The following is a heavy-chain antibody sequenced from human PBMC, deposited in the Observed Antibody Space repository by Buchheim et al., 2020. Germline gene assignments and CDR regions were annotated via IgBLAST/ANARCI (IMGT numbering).Heavy chain of an antibody. CDR3: AREHGDPYYFDY. CDR1: GGSISSYY. J-gene: IGHJ4*02. Sequence: QVQLQESGPGLVKPSETLSLTCTVSGGSISSYYWSWIRQPPGKGLEWIGYIYYSGSTNYNPSLKSRVTISVDTSKNQFSLKLSSVTAADTAVYYCAREHGDPYYFDYWGQGTL. V-gene: IGHV4-59*01. D-gene: IGHD4-17*01. CDR2: IYYSGST.